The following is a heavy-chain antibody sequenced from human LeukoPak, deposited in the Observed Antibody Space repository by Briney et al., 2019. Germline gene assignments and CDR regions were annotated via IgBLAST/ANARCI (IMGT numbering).Heavy chain of an antibody. Sequence: ASVKVSCKASGYTFTSYAMHWVRQAPGQRLEWMRWINAGNGNTKYSQKFQGRVTITRDTSASTAYMELGSLRSEDTAVYYCAREGGSNLYYFDYWGQGTLVTVSS. D-gene: IGHD4-23*01. J-gene: IGHJ4*02. CDR3: AREGGSNLYYFDY. CDR2: INAGNGNT. V-gene: IGHV1-3*01. CDR1: GYTFTSYA.